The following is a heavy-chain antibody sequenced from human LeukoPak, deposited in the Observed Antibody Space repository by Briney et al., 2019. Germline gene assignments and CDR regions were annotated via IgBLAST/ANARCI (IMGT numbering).Heavy chain of an antibody. V-gene: IGHV1-46*01. J-gene: IGHJ4*02. Sequence: ASVKVSCKASGYTFTSYYMHWVRQSPGQGLEWMGIINPSGGSTSYAQKFQGRVTMTRDTSTSTVYMELSSLRSEDTAVYYCAREGAVAGTLEYWGQGTLVTVSS. CDR3: AREGAVAGTLEY. D-gene: IGHD6-19*01. CDR1: GYTFTSYY. CDR2: INPSGGST.